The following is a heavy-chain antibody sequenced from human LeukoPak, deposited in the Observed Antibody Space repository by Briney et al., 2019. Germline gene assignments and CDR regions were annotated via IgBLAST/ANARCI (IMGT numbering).Heavy chain of an antibody. J-gene: IGHJ3*01. CDR1: GFTFSSYA. CDR3: AKERWTTTAFDV. D-gene: IGHD3/OR15-3a*01. Sequence: GGSLRLSCAASGFTFSSYAMSWVRQAPGKRLEWVSLINENGGSTYSADSVKGRFTISRDNSKNTLYLQMNSLRAEDTAIYYCAKERWTTTAFDVWGHGTLVTVSS. CDR2: INENGGST. V-gene: IGHV3-23*01.